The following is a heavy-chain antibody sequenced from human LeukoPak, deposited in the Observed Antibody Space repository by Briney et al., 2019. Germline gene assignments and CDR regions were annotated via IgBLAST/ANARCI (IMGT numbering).Heavy chain of an antibody. D-gene: IGHD2-15*01. CDR2: IYTSGST. Sequence: PSETLSLTYTVSGGSISSYYWSWIRQPAGKGLEWIGRIYTSGSTNYNPSLKSRVTMSVDTSKNQFSLKLSSVTAADTAVYYCARDINCSGGSCYSYYYYYMDVWGKGTTVTVSS. V-gene: IGHV4-4*07. CDR3: ARDINCSGGSCYSYYYYYMDV. CDR1: GGSISSYY. J-gene: IGHJ6*03.